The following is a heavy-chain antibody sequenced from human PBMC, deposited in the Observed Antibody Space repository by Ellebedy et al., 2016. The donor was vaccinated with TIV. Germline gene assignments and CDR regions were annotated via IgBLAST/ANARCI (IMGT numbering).Heavy chain of an antibody. Sequence: PGGSLRLSCTTSGVTFSSYVMHWVRQAPEKGLVWVSRFDTDGSGTRYADSVKGRFTISRDNAKSTLYLQMNSLRAEDTAVYYCARGGYMSGLDYWGQGTLVTVSS. CDR3: ARGGYMSGLDY. CDR2: FDTDGSGT. CDR1: GVTFSSYV. V-gene: IGHV3-74*01. D-gene: IGHD6-19*01. J-gene: IGHJ4*02.